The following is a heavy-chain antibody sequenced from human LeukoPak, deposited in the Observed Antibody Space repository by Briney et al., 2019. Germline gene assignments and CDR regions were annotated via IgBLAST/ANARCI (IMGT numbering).Heavy chain of an antibody. CDR2: ISYDGSNK. CDR3: ARGGSYLSAFDI. CDR1: GSTFSSYA. J-gene: IGHJ3*02. V-gene: IGHV3-30*04. D-gene: IGHD1-26*01. Sequence: GGSLRLSCAASGSTFSSYAMSWVRQAPGKGLEWVAVISYDGSNKYYADSVKGRFTISRDNSKNTLYLQMNSLRAEDTAVYYCARGGSYLSAFDIWGQGTMVTVSS.